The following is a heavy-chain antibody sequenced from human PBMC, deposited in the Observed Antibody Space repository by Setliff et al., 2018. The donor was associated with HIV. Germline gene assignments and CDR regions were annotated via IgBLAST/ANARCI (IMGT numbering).Heavy chain of an antibody. Sequence: NPPETLSLTCTVSGRSISSGCYYWDGLRNYPVKGLDGFGHIYYNERTLFNPDLGTRLNMSVDTSENHFSLHFNPVTAADTAVYYCVRERRRSPLSYGLDVWGQGTTVTVSS. CDR3: VRERRRSPLSYGLDV. CDR2: IYYNERT. J-gene: IGHJ6*02. V-gene: IGHV4-31*03. CDR1: GRSISSGCYY.